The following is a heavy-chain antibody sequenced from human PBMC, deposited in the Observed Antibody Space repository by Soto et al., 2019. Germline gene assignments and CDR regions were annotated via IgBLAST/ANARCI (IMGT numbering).Heavy chain of an antibody. J-gene: IGHJ5*02. D-gene: IGHD3-3*01. V-gene: IGHV4-34*01. CDR2: INHSGST. CDR3: ARGRPIYYDFWSGYHTTRNNWFDP. CDR1: GGSFSGYY. Sequence: SETLSLTCAVYGGSFSGYYWSWIRQPPGKGLEWIGEINHSGSTNYNPSLKSRVTISVDTSKNQFSLKLSSVTAADTAVYYCARGRPIYYDFWSGYHTTRNNWFDPWGQGTLVTVSS.